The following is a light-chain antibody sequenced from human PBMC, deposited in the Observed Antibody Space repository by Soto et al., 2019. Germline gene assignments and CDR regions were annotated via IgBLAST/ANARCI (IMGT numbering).Light chain of an antibody. J-gene: IGLJ2*01. Sequence: QSVLTQPPSASGTPGQRVTISCSGSSSKIGSNSVNWYQQLPGPTPKLLMYSSNQRPSRVPDRFSGAKSGTSASLAISVLQSEDEADYYCAAWDDSLNGVVFGGGTKLTVL. CDR3: AAWDDSLNGVV. CDR1: SSKIGSNS. CDR2: SSN. V-gene: IGLV1-44*01.